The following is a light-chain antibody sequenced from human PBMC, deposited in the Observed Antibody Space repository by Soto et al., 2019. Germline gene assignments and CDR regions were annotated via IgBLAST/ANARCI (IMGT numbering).Light chain of an antibody. Sequence: DIQMTQSPATLSASVGDRFTITFRASQSIGSWLAWHQQEPGKAPKLLIYKASSLESGVPSRFSGSGSGTEFTLSISSLQPDDSATYYCQQYDSYPLTFGGGTKVDIK. J-gene: IGKJ4*01. CDR2: KAS. CDR1: QSIGSW. CDR3: QQYDSYPLT. V-gene: IGKV1-5*03.